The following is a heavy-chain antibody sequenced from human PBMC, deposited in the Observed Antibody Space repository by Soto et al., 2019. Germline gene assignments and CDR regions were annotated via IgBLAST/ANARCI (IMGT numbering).Heavy chain of an antibody. CDR3: TGKTYYDFWSVYSNPDY. V-gene: IGHV3-15*01. J-gene: IGHJ4*02. D-gene: IGHD3-3*01. CDR2: IKSKTDGGTT. Sequence: EVQLVESGGGLVKPGGSLRLSCAASGFTFSNAWMSWVRQAPGKGLEWVGRIKSKTDGGTTDYAAPVKGRFTISRDDSKNTLYLQMNSLKTEDTAVYYCTGKTYYDFWSVYSNPDYWGQGTLVTVSS. CDR1: GFTFSNAW.